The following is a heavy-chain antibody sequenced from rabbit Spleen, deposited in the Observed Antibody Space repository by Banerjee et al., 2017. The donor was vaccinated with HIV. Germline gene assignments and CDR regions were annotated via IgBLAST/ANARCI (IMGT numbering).Heavy chain of an antibody. CDR3: ARETSSGWGVVSFYFNL. CDR1: GLDFSSGDW. CDR2: IYSGSSGDT. J-gene: IGHJ4*01. D-gene: IGHD4-1*01. V-gene: IGHV1S45*01. Sequence: QEQLVEYGGGLVQPEGSLTLTCKASGLDFSSGDWICWVRQAPGKGLEWIACIYSGSSGDTYYASWAKGRFTISKTSSTTVTLQMTSLTAADTATYFCARETSSGWGVVSFYFNLWGPGTLVTVS.